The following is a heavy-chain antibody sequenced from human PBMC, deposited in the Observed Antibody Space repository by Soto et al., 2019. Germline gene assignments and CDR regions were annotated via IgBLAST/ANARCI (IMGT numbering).Heavy chain of an antibody. CDR2: ISSSGSAI. V-gene: IGHV3-11*01. CDR3: ARARWRSVGEDY. J-gene: IGHJ4*02. CDR1: GFTFSDYY. Sequence: QVQLVESGGGLVKPGGSLRLSCAASGFTFSDYYMSWIRQAPGKGLEWVSDISSSGSAIYYADSVKGRFTISRDNAKNSRYLQMSSLRVEDTAVYYCARARWRSVGEDYWGQGTLVTVSS. D-gene: IGHD1-26*01.